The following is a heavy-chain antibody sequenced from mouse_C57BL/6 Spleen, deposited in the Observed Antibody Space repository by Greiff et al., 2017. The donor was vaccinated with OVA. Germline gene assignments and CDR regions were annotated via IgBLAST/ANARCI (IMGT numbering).Heavy chain of an antibody. CDR2: INPNNGGT. J-gene: IGHJ3*01. CDR3: ASYYGNFAY. V-gene: IGHV1-26*01. CDR1: GYTFTDYY. Sequence: EVQLQQSGPELVKPGASVKISCKASGYTFTDYYMNWVKQSHGKSLEWIGDINPNNGGTCYNQKFKGKATLTVDKSSSTAYMELRSLTSEDSAGYYCASYYGNFAYWGQGTLVTVSA. D-gene: IGHD2-1*01.